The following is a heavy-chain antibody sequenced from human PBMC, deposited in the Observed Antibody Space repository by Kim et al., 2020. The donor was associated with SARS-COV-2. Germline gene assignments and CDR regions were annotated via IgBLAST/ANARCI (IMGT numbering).Heavy chain of an antibody. CDR2: ISSNGGST. CDR3: ARGGYCSSTSCYNYYYYMDV. CDR1: GFTFSSYA. J-gene: IGHJ6*03. D-gene: IGHD2-2*02. Sequence: GGSLRLSCAASGFTFSSYAMHWVRQAPGKGLEYVSAISSNGGSTYYANSVKGRFTISRDNSKNTLYLQMGSLRAEDMAVYYCARGGYCSSTSCYNYYYYMDVWGKGTTVTVSS. V-gene: IGHV3-64*01.